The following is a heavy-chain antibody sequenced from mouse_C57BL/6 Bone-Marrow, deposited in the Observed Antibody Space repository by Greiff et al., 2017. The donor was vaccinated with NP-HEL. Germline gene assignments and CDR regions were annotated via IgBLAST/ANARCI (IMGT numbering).Heavy chain of an antibody. J-gene: IGHJ2*01. Sequence: QVQLQQPGAELVKPGASVKLSCKASGYTFTSYWMHWVKQRPGRGLEWIGRIDPNSGGTKYNEKFKSKATLTVDKPSSTSYMQLSSLTSEDSAVYCCAREDFVYYGSLYFDYWGQGTTLTVSS. D-gene: IGHD1-1*01. CDR2: IDPNSGGT. V-gene: IGHV1-72*01. CDR3: AREDFVYYGSLYFDY. CDR1: GYTFTSYW.